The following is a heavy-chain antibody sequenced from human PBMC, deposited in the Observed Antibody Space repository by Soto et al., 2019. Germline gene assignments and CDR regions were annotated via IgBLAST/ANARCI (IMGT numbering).Heavy chain of an antibody. Sequence: QVQLVQSGAEVKKPGASVKVSCKASGYTFTSYGISWVRQAPGQGLEWMGWISAYNGNTNYAQKLQCRVTMTTDTSTSTAYMELRSLRSDDTAVYYCARYCSSTSCYATWFDPWGQGTLVTVSS. CDR1: GYTFTSYG. D-gene: IGHD2-2*01. V-gene: IGHV1-18*01. J-gene: IGHJ5*02. CDR3: ARYCSSTSCYATWFDP. CDR2: ISAYNGNT.